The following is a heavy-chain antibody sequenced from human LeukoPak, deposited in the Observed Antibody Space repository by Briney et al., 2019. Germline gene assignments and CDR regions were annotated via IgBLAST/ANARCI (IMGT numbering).Heavy chain of an antibody. CDR1: GFTFSSYA. V-gene: IGHV3-23*01. Sequence: GGSLRLSCAASGFTFSSYAMSWVRQAPGKGLEWVSAISGSGGSTYYADSVKGRFTISRDNSKNTLYLQMNSLRAEDTAVYYCAKDLYSSSIGADAFDIWGQGTMVTVSS. D-gene: IGHD6-6*01. CDR3: AKDLYSSSIGADAFDI. J-gene: IGHJ3*02. CDR2: ISGSGGST.